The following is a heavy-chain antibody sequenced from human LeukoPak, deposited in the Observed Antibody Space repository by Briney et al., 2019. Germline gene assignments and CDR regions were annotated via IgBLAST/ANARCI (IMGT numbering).Heavy chain of an antibody. V-gene: IGHV4-4*07. CDR2: IYTSGST. Sequence: PSETLSLTCTVSGGSISSYYWSWIRQPAGKGLEWIGRIYTSGSTNYNPSLKSRVTMSVDTSKNQFSLKLSSVTAADTAVYYCARESPDFWSGYYKGWFDPWGQGTLATVSS. CDR3: ARESPDFWSGYYKGWFDP. J-gene: IGHJ5*02. D-gene: IGHD3-3*01. CDR1: GGSISSYY.